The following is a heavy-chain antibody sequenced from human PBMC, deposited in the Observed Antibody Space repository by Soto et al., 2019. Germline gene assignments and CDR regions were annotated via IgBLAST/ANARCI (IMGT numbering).Heavy chain of an antibody. CDR1: GGTFSSYA. V-gene: IGHV1-69*13. D-gene: IGHD3-22*01. J-gene: IGHJ5*02. Sequence: GASVKVSCKASGGTFSSYAISWVRQAPGQGLEWMGGIIPIFGTANYAQKFQGRVTITADESTSIAYMELSSLRSEDTAVYYCARVGNYYDSSGSWFDPWGQGTLVTV. CDR3: ARVGNYYDSSGSWFDP. CDR2: IIPIFGTA.